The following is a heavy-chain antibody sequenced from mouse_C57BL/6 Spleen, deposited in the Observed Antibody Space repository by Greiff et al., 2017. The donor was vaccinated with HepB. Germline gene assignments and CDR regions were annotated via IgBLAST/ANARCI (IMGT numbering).Heavy chain of an antibody. CDR2: IYPGDGDT. J-gene: IGHJ3*01. CDR3: AGERRAY. Sequence: QVQLQQSGPELVKPGASVKISCKASGYALSSYWMHWVKQRPGKGLEWIGRIYPGDGDTNYNGKFKGKAKLKADKSSSPAYMQRSSLTSEDSAVYVCAGERRAYWGQGTLVTVSA. V-gene: IGHV1-82*01. CDR1: GYALSSYW.